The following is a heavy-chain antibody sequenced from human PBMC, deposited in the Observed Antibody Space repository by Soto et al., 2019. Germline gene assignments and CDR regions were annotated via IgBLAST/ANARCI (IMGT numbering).Heavy chain of an antibody. Sequence: PSETLSLTCTVSGGSISCYYWSWIRQPPGKGLEWIGYIYYSGSTNYNPSLKSRVTISVDTSKNQFSLKLSSVTAADTAVYYCARHGYYGSGSIYYFDYWGQGTLVTVSS. J-gene: IGHJ4*02. V-gene: IGHV4-59*08. D-gene: IGHD3-10*01. CDR2: IYYSGST. CDR1: GGSISCYY. CDR3: ARHGYYGSGSIYYFDY.